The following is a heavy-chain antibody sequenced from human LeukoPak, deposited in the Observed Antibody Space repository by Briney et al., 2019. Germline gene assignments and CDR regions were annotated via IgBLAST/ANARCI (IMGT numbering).Heavy chain of an antibody. J-gene: IGHJ4*01. CDR1: SESFSGYS. CDR2: INHSGST. CDR3: ASGPDGYCSSASCHHYFDH. Sequence: PSGTLSLTCAVYSESFSGYSYIWIRQPPGKGLDWIGKINHSGSTNYNPSLKSRVTISIDTSKNQFSLKLNSVTAADTAVYYCASGPDGYCSSASCHHYFDHWGHGTLVTVSS. D-gene: IGHD2-2*03. V-gene: IGHV4-34*01.